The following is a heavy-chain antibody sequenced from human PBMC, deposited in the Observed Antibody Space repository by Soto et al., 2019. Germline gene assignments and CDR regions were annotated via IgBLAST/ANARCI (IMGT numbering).Heavy chain of an antibody. Sequence: SETLSLTCTVSGASINNSNFYWGWVRQPPGKGLEWIGTVYSGGSTSYNPSLQSRLIISVDTSKSYVSLKLDSLTAADTALYYCAGIDYDFRRSFSDYWGHGFLVTVSS. CDR2: VYSGGST. J-gene: IGHJ4*01. CDR1: GASINNSNFY. D-gene: IGHD3-3*01. V-gene: IGHV4-39*02. CDR3: AGIDYDFRRSFSDY.